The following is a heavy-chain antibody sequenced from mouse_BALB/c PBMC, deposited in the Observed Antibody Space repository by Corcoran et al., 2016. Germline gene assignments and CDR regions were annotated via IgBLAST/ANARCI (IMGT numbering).Heavy chain of an antibody. CDR2: ISYDGSN. CDR3: ASTARAFAY. V-gene: IGHV3-6*02. D-gene: IGHD3-1*01. J-gene: IGHJ3*01. CDR1: GYSITRGYY. Sequence: DVQLQESGPGLVKPSQSLSLTCSVTGYSITRGYYWNWIRQFPGNKLEWMCYISYDGSNNYNPSLKNRISITRDTSKNQFFLKLNSVTTEDTATYDCASTARAFAYWGQGTLVTVSA.